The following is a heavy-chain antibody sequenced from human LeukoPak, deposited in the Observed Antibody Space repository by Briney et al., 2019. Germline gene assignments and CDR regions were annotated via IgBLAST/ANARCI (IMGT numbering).Heavy chain of an antibody. CDR2: IYYSGST. V-gene: IGHV4-59*08. J-gene: IGHJ3*02. CDR1: GGSFSGYY. Sequence: SETLSLTCAVYGGSFSGYYWSWIRQPPGKGLEWIGYIYYSGSTNYNPSLKSRVTISADTSKNQFSLKLSSVTAADTAVYYCARHHSSTRFDAFDIWGQGTMVTVSS. D-gene: IGHD2-2*01. CDR3: ARHHSSTRFDAFDI.